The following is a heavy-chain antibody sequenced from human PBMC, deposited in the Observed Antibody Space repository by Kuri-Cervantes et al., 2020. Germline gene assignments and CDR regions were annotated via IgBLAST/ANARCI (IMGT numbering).Heavy chain of an antibody. CDR1: GFTFSSYW. CDR3: AKVGIRQQLDY. D-gene: IGHD6-13*01. V-gene: IGHV3-7*03. Sequence: GESLKISCAASGFTFSSYWMSWVRQAPGKGLEWVANIKQDGSEKYYVDSVKGRFTISRDNAKNSLYLQMNSLRAEDTAVYYCAKVGIRQQLDYWGQGTLVTVSS. J-gene: IGHJ4*02. CDR2: IKQDGSEK.